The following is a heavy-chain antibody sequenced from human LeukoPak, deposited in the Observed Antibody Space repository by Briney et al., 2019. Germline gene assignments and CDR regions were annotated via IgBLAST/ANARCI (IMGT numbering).Heavy chain of an antibody. D-gene: IGHD4-17*01. Sequence: GASVKVSCKASGYTFTSYAMHWVRQAPGQRLEWMGWINAGNGNTKYSQKFQGRVTITRDTSASTAYMELSSLRSEDTAVYYCARDVATVTTFGVYWGQGTLVTVSS. J-gene: IGHJ4*02. CDR3: ARDVATVTTFGVY. V-gene: IGHV1-3*01. CDR1: GYTFTSYA. CDR2: INAGNGNT.